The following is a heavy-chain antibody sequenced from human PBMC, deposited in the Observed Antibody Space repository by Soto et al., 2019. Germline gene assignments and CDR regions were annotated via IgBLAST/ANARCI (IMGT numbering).Heavy chain of an antibody. CDR1: GASISGFY. CDR3: VRDGTKTLRDWFDP. J-gene: IGHJ5*02. CDR2: IYATGTT. Sequence: SDTLSLTCTASGASISGFYWSWIRKSAGQGLEWIGRIYATGTTDYNPSLKSRVMMSVDTSKKQFSLKLRSVTAADTAVYYCVRDGTKTLRDWFDPWGQGISVTVS. V-gene: IGHV4-4*07. D-gene: IGHD1-1*01.